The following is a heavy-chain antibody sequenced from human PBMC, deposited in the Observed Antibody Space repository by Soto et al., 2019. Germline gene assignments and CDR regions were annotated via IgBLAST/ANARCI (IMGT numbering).Heavy chain of an antibody. CDR2: TLHSGSA. J-gene: IGHJ4*02. Sequence: SETLSLTCAVYGGSLSGYYWSWIRQPPGKGLEWIGETLHSGSAKYNPSLKSRVTISVDTSTNRVSLRLTSVTAADTAVYYCARSHYTYGLLIDYWGPGTLVTVSS. D-gene: IGHD2-8*01. CDR1: GGSLSGYY. CDR3: ARSHYTYGLLIDY. V-gene: IGHV4-34*12.